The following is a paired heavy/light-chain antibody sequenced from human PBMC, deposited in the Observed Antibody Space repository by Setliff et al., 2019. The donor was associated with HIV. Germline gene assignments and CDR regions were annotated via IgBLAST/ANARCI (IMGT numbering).Heavy chain of an antibody. CDR1: GGSISNYY. CDR3: ARVSELGYSLGPFDY. J-gene: IGHJ4*02. CDR2: IYYSGSS. V-gene: IGHV4-59*01. D-gene: IGHD5-18*01. Sequence: QVQLQESGPGLVKPSETLSLTCTVSGGSISNYYWSWIRQPPGKGLEWIGNIYYSGSSNYNPSLKSRVTTSVDTSKNEFSLKLSSVTAADTAVYYCARVSELGYSLGPFDYWGQGTLVTVSS.
Light chain of an antibody. CDR2: AAS. CDR3: QQANGFPLT. Sequence: DIQMTQSPSSVSASVGDTVTITCRASQGISSWLAWYQQKPGRAPKLLIYAASTLQSGVPSRFSGSGSGTDFTLTISSLQPEDFATYFCQQANGFPLTFGGGTKVEIK. CDR1: QGISSW. V-gene: IGKV1-12*01. J-gene: IGKJ4*01.